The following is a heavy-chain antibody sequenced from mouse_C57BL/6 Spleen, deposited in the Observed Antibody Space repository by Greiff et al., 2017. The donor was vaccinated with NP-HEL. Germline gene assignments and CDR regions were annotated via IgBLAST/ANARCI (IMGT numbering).Heavy chain of an antibody. J-gene: IGHJ1*03. V-gene: IGHV1-52*01. Sequence: QVQLQQSGAELVRPGSSVKLSCKASGYTFTSYWMHWVKQRPIQGLEWIGNIDPSDSETHYNQKFKDKATLTVDKSSSTAYMQLSSLTSEDSAVYYCARGIVATSYWYFDVWGTGTTVTVSS. CDR1: GYTFTSYW. D-gene: IGHD1-1*01. CDR3: ARGIVATSYWYFDV. CDR2: IDPSDSET.